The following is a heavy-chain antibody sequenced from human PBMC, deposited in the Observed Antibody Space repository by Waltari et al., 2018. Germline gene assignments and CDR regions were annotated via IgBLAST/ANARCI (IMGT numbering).Heavy chain of an antibody. Sequence: EVQLVESGGGLVQPGGSLRLSCAASGFTFIRYWMHWVRQAPGKGLVWVSRINRDGSGTIYADSVKGRFTISRDNANNTLYLQLNSLRVEDTAVYYCAREPSPDSSGYFYYYMDVWGKGTTVTVSS. CDR3: AREPSPDSSGYFYYYMDV. D-gene: IGHD3-22*01. J-gene: IGHJ6*03. CDR1: GFTFIRYW. V-gene: IGHV3-74*01. CDR2: INRDGSGT.